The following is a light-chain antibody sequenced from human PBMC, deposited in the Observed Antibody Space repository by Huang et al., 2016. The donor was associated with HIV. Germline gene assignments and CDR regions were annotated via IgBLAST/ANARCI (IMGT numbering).Light chain of an antibody. J-gene: IGKJ2*01. V-gene: IGKV1-16*02. CDR3: QQYNGYPHT. Sequence: DIQMTQSPSSLSASVGDTVTITCRASQDVRNHLAWFLQKPGQAPKSLIDAASSLQSGVPSKFSGSGSGTDFTLAISSLQPEDSATYYCQQYNGYPHTFGQGTKLEIK. CDR1: QDVRNH. CDR2: AAS.